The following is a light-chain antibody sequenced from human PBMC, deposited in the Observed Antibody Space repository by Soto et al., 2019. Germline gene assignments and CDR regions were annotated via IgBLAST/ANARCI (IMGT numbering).Light chain of an antibody. Sequence: EIVLTQSPGTLSLSPGERATLSCRASQSISSSYLAWYQQKPGQAPRLIIYASSTRATGIPDRFSGGGSGTEFTLSISRLEPEDYAVYYCQQYATSQTFGQGTKVEIK. CDR1: QSISSSY. J-gene: IGKJ1*01. CDR2: ASS. V-gene: IGKV3-20*01. CDR3: QQYATSQT.